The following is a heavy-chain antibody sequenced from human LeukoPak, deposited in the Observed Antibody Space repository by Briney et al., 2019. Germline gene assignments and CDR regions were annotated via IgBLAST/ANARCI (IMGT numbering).Heavy chain of an antibody. J-gene: IGHJ4*02. V-gene: IGHV3-53*01. CDR3: ARVKFSALDY. Sequence: GGSLRLSCAASGFSVRVYYTSWVRQAPGKGLEWAAIIHSDGTTYYADSVKGRFTFSRDSSKNTLYLQMNSLIVEDTAVYYCARVKFSALDYWGQGTLVTVSS. CDR1: GFSVRVYY. CDR2: IHSDGTT. D-gene: IGHD6-25*01.